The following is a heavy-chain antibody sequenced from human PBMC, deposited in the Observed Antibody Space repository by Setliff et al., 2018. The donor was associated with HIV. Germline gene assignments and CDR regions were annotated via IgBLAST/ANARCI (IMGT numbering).Heavy chain of an antibody. D-gene: IGHD3-3*01. CDR1: GYTFTDYY. CDR3: GRGVSTGPFDL. V-gene: IGHV1-2*02. J-gene: IGHJ3*01. CDR2: VNPNSGGTGNT. Sequence: ASVKVSCKASGYTFTDYYIHWVRQAPGQGLQWMGWVNPNSGGTGNTVYAQNVQDRVTLTTDTSTTTAYMEMRSLTLADTAMYYCGRGVSTGPFDLWGQGTMVTVSS.